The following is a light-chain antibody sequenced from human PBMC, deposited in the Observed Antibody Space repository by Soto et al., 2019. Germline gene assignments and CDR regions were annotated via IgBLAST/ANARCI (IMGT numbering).Light chain of an antibody. Sequence: DIQITQSPPSLSASVGDSVTITCRSSQTISSFVNWLQQKPGKPPRVLISAASRLQSGVPSRFSGSGAGTDFTLTTSSLQPEDFATYYCQQSYIIPLTFGGGTKVDIK. V-gene: IGKV1-39*01. CDR3: QQSYIIPLT. CDR2: AAS. CDR1: QTISSF. J-gene: IGKJ4*01.